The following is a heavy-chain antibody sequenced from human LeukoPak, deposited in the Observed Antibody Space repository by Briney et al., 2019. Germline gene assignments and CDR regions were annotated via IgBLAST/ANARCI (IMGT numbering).Heavy chain of an antibody. CDR3: AKAASSSWPSYYYGMDV. J-gene: IGHJ6*02. CDR1: GFTFSSYA. D-gene: IGHD6-13*01. CDR2: ISGSGGST. Sequence: GGTLRLSCAASGFTFSSYAMSWVRQAPGKGLEWVSAISGSGGSTYYADSVKGRFTISRDNSKNTLYLQMNSLRAEDTAVYYCAKAASSSWPSYYYGMDVWGQGTTVTVSS. V-gene: IGHV3-23*01.